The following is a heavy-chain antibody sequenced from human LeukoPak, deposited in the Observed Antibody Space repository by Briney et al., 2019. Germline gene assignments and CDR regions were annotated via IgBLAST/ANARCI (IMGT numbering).Heavy chain of an antibody. D-gene: IGHD6-19*01. CDR3: ARDPYSSGFYYFDY. CDR2: TYYSGST. Sequence: SETLSLTCTVSGGSISSGGYYWSWIRQHPGKGLEWIGYTYYSGSTYYNPSLKSRVTISVDTSKNQFSLKLSSVTAADTAVYYCARDPYSSGFYYFDYWGQGTLVTVSS. V-gene: IGHV4-31*03. J-gene: IGHJ4*02. CDR1: GGSISSGGYY.